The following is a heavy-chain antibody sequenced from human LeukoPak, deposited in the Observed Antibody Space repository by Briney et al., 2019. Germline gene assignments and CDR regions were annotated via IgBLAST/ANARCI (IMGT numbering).Heavy chain of an antibody. CDR2: IYTSGST. CDR3: ARGSTYDSSGYYADYYYYYMDV. J-gene: IGHJ6*03. V-gene: IGHV4-4*07. Sequence: SETLSLTCTVSGGSISSYYWSWIRQPAGKGLEWIGRIYTSGSTNYNPSLKSRVTISVDTSKNQFSLKLSSVTAADTAVYYCARGSTYDSSGYYADYYYYYMDVWGKGTTVTVSS. CDR1: GGSISSYY. D-gene: IGHD3-22*01.